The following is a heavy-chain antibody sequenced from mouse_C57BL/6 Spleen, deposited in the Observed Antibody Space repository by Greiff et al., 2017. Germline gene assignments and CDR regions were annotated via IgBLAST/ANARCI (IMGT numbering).Heavy chain of an antibody. V-gene: IGHV1-82*01. CDR1: GYAFSSSW. CDR2: IYPGDGDT. Sequence: QVQLQQSGPELVKPGASVKISCKASGYAFSSSWMNWVKQRPGKGLEWIGRIYPGDGDTNYNGKFKGKATLTADKSSSTAYMQLSSLTSEDSAVYFCARRGSNWDNWYFDVWGTGTTVTVSS. J-gene: IGHJ1*03. CDR3: ARRGSNWDNWYFDV. D-gene: IGHD4-1*01.